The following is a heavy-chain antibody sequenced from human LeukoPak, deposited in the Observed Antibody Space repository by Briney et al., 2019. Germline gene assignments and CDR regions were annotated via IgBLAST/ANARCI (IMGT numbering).Heavy chain of an antibody. V-gene: IGHV4-30-2*01. D-gene: IGHD5-12*01. CDR1: GGSISSGGYS. CDR2: IYHTGST. CDR3: ARARATDYYYYMDV. J-gene: IGHJ6*03. Sequence: SQTLSLTCAVSGGSISSGGYSWSWIRQPPGKGLEWIGYIYHTGSTYYNPSLKSRVTISVDRSKNQFSLKMSSVTAADTAVYYCARARATDYYYYMDVWGKGTTVTVSS.